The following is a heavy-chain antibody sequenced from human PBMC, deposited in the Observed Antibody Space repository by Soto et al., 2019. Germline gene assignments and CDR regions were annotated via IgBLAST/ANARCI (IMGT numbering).Heavy chain of an antibody. CDR3: ARDRISCSGGICDLHLYGMDV. V-gene: IGHV3-48*02. CDR1: GFTFSSYS. J-gene: IGHJ6*02. Sequence: GGSLRLSCAASGFTFSSYSMNWVRQAPGKGLEWVSYISSSSSTIYYADSVKGRFTISRDNAKNSLYLQMNSLRDEDTAVYYCARDRISCSGGICDLHLYGMDVWGQGTTVTVSS. D-gene: IGHD2-15*01. CDR2: ISSSSSTI.